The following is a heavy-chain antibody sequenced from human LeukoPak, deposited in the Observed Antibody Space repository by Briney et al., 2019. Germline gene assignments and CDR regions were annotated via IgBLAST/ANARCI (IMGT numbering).Heavy chain of an antibody. Sequence: NPSETLSLTCAVYGGSFSGYYWSWIRQPPGKGLEWIGEINHSGSTNYNPSLKSRVTISADTSKNQFSLKLSSVTAADTAVYYCARERGIVVVPAGSNYYFDYWGQGTLVTVSS. D-gene: IGHD2-2*01. CDR1: GGSFSGYY. J-gene: IGHJ4*02. V-gene: IGHV4-34*01. CDR3: ARERGIVVVPAGSNYYFDY. CDR2: INHSGST.